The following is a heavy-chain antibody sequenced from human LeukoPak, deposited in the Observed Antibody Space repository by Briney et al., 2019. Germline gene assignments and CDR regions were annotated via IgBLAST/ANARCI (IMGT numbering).Heavy chain of an antibody. CDR1: GYTLTELS. V-gene: IGHV1-24*01. J-gene: IGHJ1*01. CDR3: ATAAAYIPDLAAALTDAEYFQH. D-gene: IGHD6-13*01. CDR2: FDPEDGET. Sequence: ASVKVSCKVSGYTLTELSMHWVRQAPGKGLEWMGGFDPEDGETIYAQKFQGRVTMTEDTSTDTAYMELSSLRSEDTAVYYCATAAAYIPDLAAALTDAEYFQHWGQGTLVTVSS.